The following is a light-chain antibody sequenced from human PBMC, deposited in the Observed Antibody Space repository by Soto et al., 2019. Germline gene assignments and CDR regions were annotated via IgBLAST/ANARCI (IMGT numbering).Light chain of an antibody. J-gene: IGKJ1*01. CDR3: QQYNSHLGT. V-gene: IGKV3-20*01. CDR2: GAS. CDR1: QSVSSSS. Sequence: EIVLTQSPGTLSLSPGERATLSCRASQSVSSSSLAWYQQKRGPAPRLLIHGASSRATGIPDRFSGSGSGEYSTLTVSRLEPDDVGTYYCQQYNSHLGTLGKWTTVHIK.